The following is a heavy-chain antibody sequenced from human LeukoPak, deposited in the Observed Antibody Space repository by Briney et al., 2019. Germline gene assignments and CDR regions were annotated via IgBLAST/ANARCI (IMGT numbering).Heavy chain of an antibody. J-gene: IGHJ4*02. Sequence: ASVKVSSKASGYTFTSYDINWVRQATGQGLEWMGWMNPNSGSTGYSQNFQGRVTMTRDTSISTAYMELSSLRSEDTAVYYCAVHYYASGSYFNYWGQGTLVTVSS. CDR2: MNPNSGST. D-gene: IGHD3-10*01. CDR1: GYTFTSYD. V-gene: IGHV1-8*01. CDR3: AVHYYASGSYFNY.